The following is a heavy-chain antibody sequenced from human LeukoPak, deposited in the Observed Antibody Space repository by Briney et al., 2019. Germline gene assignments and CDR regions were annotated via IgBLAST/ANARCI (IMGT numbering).Heavy chain of an antibody. Sequence: PGGSLRLSCAASGFTFDDYAMHWVRQAPGKGLEWVSGISWNSGSIGYADSVKGRFTISRDNAKNSLYLQMNSLRAEDMALYYCGKDNYYDSSGYLDYWGQGTLVTVSS. CDR2: ISWNSGSI. D-gene: IGHD3-22*01. CDR3: GKDNYYDSSGYLDY. V-gene: IGHV3-9*03. CDR1: GFTFDDYA. J-gene: IGHJ4*02.